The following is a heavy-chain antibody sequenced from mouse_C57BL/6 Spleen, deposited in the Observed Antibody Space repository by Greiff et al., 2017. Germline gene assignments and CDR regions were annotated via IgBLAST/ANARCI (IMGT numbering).Heavy chain of an antibody. D-gene: IGHD2-5*01. J-gene: IGHJ4*01. Sequence: VQLQQSGAELVKPGASVKLSCTASGFNIKDYYMHWVKQRTEQGLEWIGRIDPEDGDTKYAPKFQGKATITADTSSNTAYLQLSSLTSEDTAVYYCARSPSNYVGYYAMYYWGQGTSVTVSS. CDR3: ARSPSNYVGYYAMYY. V-gene: IGHV14-2*01. CDR2: IDPEDGDT. CDR1: GFNIKDYY.